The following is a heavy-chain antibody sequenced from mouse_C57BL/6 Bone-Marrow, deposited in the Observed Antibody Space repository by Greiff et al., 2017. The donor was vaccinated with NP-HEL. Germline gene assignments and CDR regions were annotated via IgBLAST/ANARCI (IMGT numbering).Heavy chain of an antibody. Sequence: QVHVKQSGAELVKPGASVKISCKASGYAFSSYWMNWVKQRPGKGLEWIGQIYPGDGDTNYNGKFKGKATLTADKSSSTAYMQLSSLTSEDSAVYFCASYYGNYGDAYWGQGTLVTVSA. V-gene: IGHV1-80*01. D-gene: IGHD2-1*01. CDR3: ASYYGNYGDAY. CDR1: GYAFSSYW. CDR2: IYPGDGDT. J-gene: IGHJ3*01.